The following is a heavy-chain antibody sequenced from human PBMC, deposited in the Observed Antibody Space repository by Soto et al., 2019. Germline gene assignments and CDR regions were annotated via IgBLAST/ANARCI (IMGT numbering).Heavy chain of an antibody. CDR3: ARVGLHDYGDYAGSEYFQH. J-gene: IGHJ1*01. Sequence: SETLSLTCAVSGGSISSSNWWSWVRQPPGKGLEWIGEIYHSGSTNYNPSLKSRVTISVDKSKNQFSLKLSSVTAADTAVYYCARVGLHDYGDYAGSEYFQHWGQGTLVTVSS. CDR1: GGSISSSNW. V-gene: IGHV4-4*02. CDR2: IYHSGST. D-gene: IGHD4-17*01.